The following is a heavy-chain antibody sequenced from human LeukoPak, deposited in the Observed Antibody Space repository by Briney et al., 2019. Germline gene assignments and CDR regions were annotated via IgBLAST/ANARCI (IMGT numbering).Heavy chain of an antibody. Sequence: ASVKVSCKAYGGTFSSYAISWVRQAPGQGLEWMGRIIPILGIANYAQKFQGRVTITADKSTSTAYMELSSLRSEDTAVYYCARGRATTKYAPYYYYGMDVWGQGTTVTVSS. D-gene: IGHD5-24*01. CDR2: IIPILGIA. CDR1: GGTFSSYA. CDR3: ARGRATTKYAPYYYYGMDV. J-gene: IGHJ6*02. V-gene: IGHV1-69*04.